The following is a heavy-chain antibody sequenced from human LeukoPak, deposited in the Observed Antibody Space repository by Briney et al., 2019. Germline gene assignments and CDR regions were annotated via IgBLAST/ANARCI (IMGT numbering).Heavy chain of an antibody. CDR3: ASGYSSSWVDFDY. J-gene: IGHJ4*02. CDR2: IDPSDSYT. CDR1: GYSFTSYW. Sequence: GESLKISCKGSGYSFTSYWISWVRQMPGKGLEWMGRIDPSDSYTNYSPSFQGQVTISADKSISTAYLQWSSLKASDTAMYYCASGYSSSWVDFDYWGQGTLVTVSS. V-gene: IGHV5-10-1*04. D-gene: IGHD6-13*01.